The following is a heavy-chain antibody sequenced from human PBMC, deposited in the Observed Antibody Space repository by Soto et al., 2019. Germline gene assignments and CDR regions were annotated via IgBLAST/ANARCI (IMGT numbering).Heavy chain of an antibody. CDR3: SRAGASNWNYVSTSS. Sequence: ASVKVSCKASGYNFAYSGFNWVRQAPGQGLEWMGWISANSGDTNYAQNLQGRVTMTTDTSTSTAYMEVRSLTSDDTAVYYCSRAGASNWNYVSTSSWGQGTLVT. CDR1: GYNFAYSG. D-gene: IGHD1-7*01. J-gene: IGHJ4*02. V-gene: IGHV1-18*04. CDR2: ISANSGDT.